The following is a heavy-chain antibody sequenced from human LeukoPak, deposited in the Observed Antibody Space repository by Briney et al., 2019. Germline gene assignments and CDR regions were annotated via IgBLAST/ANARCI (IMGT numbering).Heavy chain of an antibody. Sequence: GGALRDSRAASRFTFSNYWMSWVRPARGKGLERVANIKQDGSEKYYVDSVKGRFPISRDNAKNSLYLQMNSLRAEYTAVYYCARDLRVAWGQGTLVTISS. J-gene: IGHJ5*02. CDR1: RFTFSNYW. V-gene: IGHV3-7*01. CDR3: ARDLRVA. CDR2: IKQDGSEK. D-gene: IGHD2-15*01.